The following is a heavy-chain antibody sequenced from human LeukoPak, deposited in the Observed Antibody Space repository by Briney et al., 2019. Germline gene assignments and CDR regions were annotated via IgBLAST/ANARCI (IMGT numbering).Heavy chain of an antibody. D-gene: IGHD2-15*01. CDR2: ISTSSSYI. CDR1: GFSFDEYG. Sequence: GGSLRLSCAASGFSFDEYGMSWVRQAPGKGLEWVASISTSSSYIFYADSVKGRFTISRDNPKKSMYLQINSLRAEDTAVYFCVRNRYGYGSGGYSPEHFHHWGQGTLVTVSS. J-gene: IGHJ1*01. V-gene: IGHV3-21*01. CDR3: VRNRYGYGSGGYSPEHFHH.